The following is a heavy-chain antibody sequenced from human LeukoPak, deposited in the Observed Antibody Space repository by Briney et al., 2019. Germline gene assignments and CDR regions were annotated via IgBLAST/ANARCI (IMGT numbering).Heavy chain of an antibody. CDR2: IYYSGST. CDR1: GGSTSSGGYY. J-gene: IGHJ5*02. V-gene: IGHV4-31*03. Sequence: PSQTLSLTCTVSGGSTSSGGYYWSWIRQHPGKGLEWIGYIYYSGSTYYSPSLKSRVTISVDTSKNQFSLKLSSVTAADTAVYYCARKVAVAGGGFDPWGQGTLVTVSS. D-gene: IGHD6-19*01. CDR3: ARKVAVAGGGFDP.